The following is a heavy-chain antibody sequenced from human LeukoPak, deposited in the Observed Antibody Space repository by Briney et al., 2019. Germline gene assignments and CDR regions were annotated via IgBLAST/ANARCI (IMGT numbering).Heavy chain of an antibody. CDR1: GFTFSSYS. D-gene: IGHD2-15*01. V-gene: IGHV3-48*01. CDR3: AKVGPAGSGYIDC. Sequence: GGSLRLSCAASGFTFSSYSMNWVRQAPGKGLEWVSYISSSSSTIYYADSVKGRFTISRDNAKNSLYLQMNSLRAEDTAVYYCAKVGPAGSGYIDCWGQGTLVTVSS. CDR2: ISSSSSTI. J-gene: IGHJ4*02.